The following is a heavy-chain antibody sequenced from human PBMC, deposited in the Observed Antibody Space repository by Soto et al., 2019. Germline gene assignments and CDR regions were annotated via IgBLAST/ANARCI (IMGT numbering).Heavy chain of an antibody. CDR3: AKGGLKVTTSYYDS. J-gene: IGHJ4*02. D-gene: IGHD4-17*01. V-gene: IGHV3-30*18. CDR2: ISYDGRNK. Sequence: GGSLSLSCAASGCPFSTYGVYWFRKAPGRGLEWVAVISYDGRNKYYGEAVKGRFTMSRDNSKNTLYLQMNRLRAEDTAVYYCAKGGLKVTTSYYDSWGQGTVVTVSS. CDR1: GCPFSTYG.